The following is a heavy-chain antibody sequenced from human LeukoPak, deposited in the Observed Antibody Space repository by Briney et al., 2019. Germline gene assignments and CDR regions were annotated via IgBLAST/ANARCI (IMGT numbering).Heavy chain of an antibody. CDR2: ISGSGGST. Sequence: GGSLRLSCAASGFTFSSYAMSWVRQAPGKGLEWVSAISGSGGSTYYADSVKGRFTISRDNSKNTLYVQMNSLRAEDTAVYYCAKDSPYYYDSSGYYDYWGQGTLVTVSS. V-gene: IGHV3-23*01. J-gene: IGHJ4*02. D-gene: IGHD3-22*01. CDR3: AKDSPYYYDSSGYYDY. CDR1: GFTFSSYA.